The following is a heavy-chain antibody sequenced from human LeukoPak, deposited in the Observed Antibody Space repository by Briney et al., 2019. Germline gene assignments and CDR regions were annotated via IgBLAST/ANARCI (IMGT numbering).Heavy chain of an antibody. CDR3: ARVSVVVAEEHNWFDP. D-gene: IGHD2-15*01. CDR2: IYYSGST. Sequence: SETLSLTCTVSGGSISSSSYYWGWIRQPPGKGLERIGSIYYSGSTYYNPSLKSRVTISVDTSKNQFSLKLSSVTAADTAVYYCARVSVVVAEEHNWFDPWGQGTLVTVSS. CDR1: GGSISSSSYY. J-gene: IGHJ5*02. V-gene: IGHV4-39*07.